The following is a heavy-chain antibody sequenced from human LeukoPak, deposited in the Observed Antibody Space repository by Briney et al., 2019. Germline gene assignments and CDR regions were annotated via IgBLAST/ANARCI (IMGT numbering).Heavy chain of an antibody. CDR2: IHSNGIA. J-gene: IGHJ5*02. CDR1: GGSISNYY. CDR3: ARKGFSGSGRHFDP. V-gene: IGHV4-59*01. D-gene: IGHD3-10*01. Sequence: SETLSLTCTVSGGSISNYYWSWIRQPPEKGLEWIGFIHSNGIANYNRSLNSRASISRDTSRSQVSLKLSSVTAADTAVYYCARKGFSGSGRHFDPWGQGTLVTVSS.